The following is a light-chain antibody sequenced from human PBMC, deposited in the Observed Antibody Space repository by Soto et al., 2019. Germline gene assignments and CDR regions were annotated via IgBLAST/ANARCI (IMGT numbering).Light chain of an antibody. J-gene: IGKJ1*01. CDR3: QQRSNWPRT. CDR1: QNISNY. Sequence: EIVLTQSPGTLSLSPGKRATLSCMASQNISNYLVWYQQKPGQAPRLLIYDVSNRAAGIPARFSGSGSGTDFTLTISSLEPEDFAVYYCQQRSNWPRTFGQGTKVDIK. CDR2: DVS. V-gene: IGKV3-11*01.